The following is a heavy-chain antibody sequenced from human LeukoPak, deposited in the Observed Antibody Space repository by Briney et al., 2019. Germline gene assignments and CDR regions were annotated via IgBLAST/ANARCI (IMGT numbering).Heavy chain of an antibody. CDR1: GFTVSSNY. Sequence: GGSLRLSCAASGFTVSSNYMSWVRQAPGKGLEWVSVIYSGGSTYYADSVKGRFTISRDNSKNTLYLQMNSLRAEDTAVYYCASGGYQPLLPASHAFDIWGQGTMVTVSS. V-gene: IGHV3-53*01. J-gene: IGHJ3*02. CDR2: IYSGGST. CDR3: ASGGYQPLLPASHAFDI. D-gene: IGHD2-2*01.